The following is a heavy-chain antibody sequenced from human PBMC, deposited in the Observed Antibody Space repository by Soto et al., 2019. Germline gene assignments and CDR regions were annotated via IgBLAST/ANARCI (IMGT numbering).Heavy chain of an antibody. CDR1: GYSFTSYW. D-gene: IGHD6-6*01. CDR3: ARQWEYSSSWGPFDY. V-gene: IGHV5-10-1*01. CDR2: IDPSDSYT. Sequence: PGESLKISCKGSGYSFTSYWISWVRQMPGKGLEWMGRIDPSDSYTNYSPSFQGHVTISADKSISTAYLQWSSLKASDTAMYYCARQWEYSSSWGPFDYWGQGTLVTVSS. J-gene: IGHJ4*02.